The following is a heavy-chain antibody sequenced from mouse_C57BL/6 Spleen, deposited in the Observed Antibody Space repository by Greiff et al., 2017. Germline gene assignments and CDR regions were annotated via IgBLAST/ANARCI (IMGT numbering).Heavy chain of an antibody. J-gene: IGHJ3*01. CDR1: GYTFTSYW. CDR2: IYPGNGST. V-gene: IGHV1-55*01. D-gene: IGHD2-5*01. CDR3: ARDYYSNCWFAY. Sequence: QVQLQPPGAELVKPGASVKMSCKASGYTFTSYWITWVKQRPGQGLEWIGDIYPGNGSTNYNETFQSKATLTVDTSSSTAYMQLSSLTSEDSAVYYCARDYYSNCWFAYRGQGTLVTVSA.